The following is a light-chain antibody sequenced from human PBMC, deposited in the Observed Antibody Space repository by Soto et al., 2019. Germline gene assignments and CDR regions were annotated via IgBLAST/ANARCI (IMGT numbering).Light chain of an antibody. Sequence: EIVLTQSPDTLSLSPGEIATLSCRASHSVTMSSLARYQQRPGQAPRLLIYGASSRAAGIPDSFSGSGSGTDFTLSISGLEPEGFAVYYCQHYGSSRTFGQGTKLEI. CDR2: GAS. J-gene: IGKJ2*01. CDR1: HSVTMSS. V-gene: IGKV3-20*01. CDR3: QHYGSSRT.